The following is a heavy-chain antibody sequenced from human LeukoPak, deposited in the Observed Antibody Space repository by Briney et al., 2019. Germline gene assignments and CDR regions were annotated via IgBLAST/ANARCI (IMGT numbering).Heavy chain of an antibody. CDR2: IYHSGST. J-gene: IGHJ6*02. CDR1: GGSISSGGYS. V-gene: IGHV4-30-2*01. CDR3: ARGVYHYYYGMDV. Sequence: SQTLSLTCAVSGGSISSGGYSWSWIRQPPGKGLEWIGYIYHSGSTYYNPSLKSRVTISVDRSKNQFSLKLSSVTAADTAVYYCARGVYHYYYGMDVWGQGTTVTVSS. D-gene: IGHD6-13*01.